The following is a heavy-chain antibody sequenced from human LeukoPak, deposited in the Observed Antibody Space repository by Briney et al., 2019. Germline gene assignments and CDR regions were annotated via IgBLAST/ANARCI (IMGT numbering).Heavy chain of an antibody. CDR2: ISGSGGST. D-gene: IGHD3-10*01. V-gene: IGHV3-23*01. CDR1: GFTFSDYY. Sequence: PGGSLRLSCAASGFTFSDYYMSWVRQAPGKGLEWVSAISGSGGSTYYADSVKGRFTISRDNSKNTLYLQMNSLRAEDTAVYYCAKADMGIMVRAFSFDYWGQGTLVTVSS. CDR3: AKADMGIMVRAFSFDY. J-gene: IGHJ4*02.